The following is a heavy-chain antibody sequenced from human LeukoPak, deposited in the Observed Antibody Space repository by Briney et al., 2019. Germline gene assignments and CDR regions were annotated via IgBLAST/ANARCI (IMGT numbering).Heavy chain of an antibody. CDR1: GYTFTGYY. V-gene: IGHV1-2*04. Sequence: ASVKLSCNASGYTFTGYYMHWVRQAPGQGLEWRGLINPNSGGTNYAQKFQGWVTMTRDTPISTAYMELSRLRADDTAGYYCARGKRYSSSWYEVLFDPWGQGTLVTVSS. D-gene: IGHD6-13*01. J-gene: IGHJ5*02. CDR2: INPNSGGT. CDR3: ARGKRYSSSWYEVLFDP.